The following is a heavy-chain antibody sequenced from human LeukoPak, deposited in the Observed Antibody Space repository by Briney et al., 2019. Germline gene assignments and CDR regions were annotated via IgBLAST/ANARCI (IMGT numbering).Heavy chain of an antibody. V-gene: IGHV4-34*01. J-gene: IGHJ4*02. Sequence: SETLSLTCAVYGGSFSGYYWSWIRQPPGKGLEWIGEINHSGSTNYNPSLKSRVTISVDTSKNQFSLKLSSETAADTAVYYCARGPLIAARPTYYFDYWGQGTLVTVSS. CDR2: INHSGST. D-gene: IGHD6-6*01. CDR1: GGSFSGYY. CDR3: ARGPLIAARPTYYFDY.